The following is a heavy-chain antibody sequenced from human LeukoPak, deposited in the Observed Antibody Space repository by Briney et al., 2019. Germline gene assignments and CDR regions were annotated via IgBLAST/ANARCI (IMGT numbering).Heavy chain of an antibody. CDR2: IYHSGST. V-gene: IGHV4-30-2*01. CDR1: GGSISSGGYY. CDR3: ARVLPAAGGFDY. D-gene: IGHD2-2*01. Sequence: SETLSLTCTVSGGSISSGGYYWSWSRQPPGKGLDWIGYIYHSGSTYYNPSLKSRVTISVDRSKNQFSLKLSSVTAADTAVYYCARVLPAAGGFDYWGQGTLVTVSS. J-gene: IGHJ4*02.